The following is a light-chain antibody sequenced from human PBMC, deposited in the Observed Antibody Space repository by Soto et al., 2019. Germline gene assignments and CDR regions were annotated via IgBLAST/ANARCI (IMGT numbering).Light chain of an antibody. CDR3: HQYNSYFQT. J-gene: IGKJ1*01. CDR2: AAS. Sequence: NQMSQSRLSLSASVGEKIIITCRASRDVGSDVSWYQQKPGQAPKLVIYAASNLYTGVPSRFSGRRSGTDFTLSISSLQPDDFATYYCHQYNSYFQTFGQGTKVDIK. V-gene: IGKV1-6*01. CDR1: RDVGSD.